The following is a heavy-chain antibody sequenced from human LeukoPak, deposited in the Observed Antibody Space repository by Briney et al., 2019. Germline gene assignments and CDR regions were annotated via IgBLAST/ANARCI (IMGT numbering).Heavy chain of an antibody. Sequence: GGSLRLSCAASGFTFSTYAMSWVCQAPGRGLNWVSTSTGSGGTTYYADSVKGRFTISRDNSKNTLFLQMHSLRAEDTAIYYCAKHATEGGSSSTSSWDYWGQGTLVTVSS. CDR3: AKHATEGGSSSTSSWDY. CDR1: GFTFSTYA. CDR2: STGSGGTT. D-gene: IGHD2-2*01. J-gene: IGHJ4*02. V-gene: IGHV3-23*01.